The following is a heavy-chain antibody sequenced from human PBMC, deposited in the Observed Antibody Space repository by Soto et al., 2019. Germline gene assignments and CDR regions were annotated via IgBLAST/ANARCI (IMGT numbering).Heavy chain of an antibody. CDR1: GYTFTSYD. J-gene: IGHJ5*02. D-gene: IGHD2-2*01. CDR2: MNPNSGNT. V-gene: IGHV1-8*01. Sequence: ASVKVSCKASGYTFTSYDINWVRQATGQGLEWMGWMNPNSGNTGYAQKFQGRVTMTRNTSISTAYMELSSLRSEDTAVYYCARLISDCQLLSWVHWFDPWGQGTLVTVSS. CDR3: ARLISDCQLLSWVHWFDP.